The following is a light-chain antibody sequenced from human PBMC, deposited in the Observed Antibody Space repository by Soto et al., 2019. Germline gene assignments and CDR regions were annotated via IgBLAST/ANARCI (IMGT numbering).Light chain of an antibody. J-gene: IGKJ5*01. CDR1: QSIRSER. CDR2: DAS. Sequence: ELVMTQSTATLSVSAGERATLSCRASQSIRSERLAWYQQKPGQAPRLVIFDASNRASGMPERFSGSGSGTDFTLTIARLEPEDFAVYYCQEYDGAPITFGLGTRLEIK. V-gene: IGKV3-20*01. CDR3: QEYDGAPIT.